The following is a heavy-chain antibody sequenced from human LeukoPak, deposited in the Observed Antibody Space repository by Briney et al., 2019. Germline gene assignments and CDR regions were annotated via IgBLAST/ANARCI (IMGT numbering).Heavy chain of an antibody. V-gene: IGHV1-18*01. D-gene: IGHD6-19*01. Sequence: GASVKVSCKASGYTFTSYGISWVRQAPGQGLEWMGWISAYNGNTNYAQKLLGRVTMTTDTSTSTAYMELRSLRSDDTAVYYCARDRGIGAVAATPFYDYWGQGTLVTVSS. CDR3: ARDRGIGAVAATPFYDY. J-gene: IGHJ4*02. CDR1: GYTFTSYG. CDR2: ISAYNGNT.